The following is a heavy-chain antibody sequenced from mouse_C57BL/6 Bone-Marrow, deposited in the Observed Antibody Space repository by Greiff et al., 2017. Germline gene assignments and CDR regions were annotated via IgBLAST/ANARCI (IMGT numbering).Heavy chain of an antibody. V-gene: IGHV1-64*01. CDR3: AINGYDNYYAKGY. CDR2: IHPNSGST. J-gene: IGHJ4*01. Sequence: QVQLQQPGAELVKPGASVKLSCKASGYTFTSYWMHWVKQRPGQGLEWIGMIHPNSGSTNYNEKFKSKATLTVDKSSSTAYMQLSSLTSEDSAVYYCAINGYDNYYAKGYWGQGTSVTVSS. CDR1: GYTFTSYW. D-gene: IGHD2-2*01.